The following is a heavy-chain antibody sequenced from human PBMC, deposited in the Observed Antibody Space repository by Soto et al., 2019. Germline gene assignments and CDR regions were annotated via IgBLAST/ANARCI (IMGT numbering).Heavy chain of an antibody. CDR2: ISHDGSNK. Sequence: QVQLVESGGGVVQPGRSLRLSCAASGFFFSSYTMHWVRQAQGKGLEWVAAISHDGSNKYYEDSVKGRFIISRDNSKNTLYLQINILRAEETAGYYCARDREGSGEGYKLHYYLYAMDVWGQVITGTVSS. CDR3: ARDREGSGEGYKLHYYLYAMDV. J-gene: IGHJ6*02. CDR1: GFFFSSYT. V-gene: IGHV3-30*03. D-gene: IGHD5-12*01.